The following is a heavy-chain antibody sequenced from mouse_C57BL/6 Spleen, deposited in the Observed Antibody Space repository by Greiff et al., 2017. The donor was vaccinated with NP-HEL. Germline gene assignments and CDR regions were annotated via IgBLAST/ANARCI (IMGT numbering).Heavy chain of an antibody. J-gene: IGHJ1*03. D-gene: IGHD1-1*01. Sequence: QVQLKESGAELARPGASVKLSCKASGYTFTSYGISWVKQRTGQGLEWIGEIYPRSGNTYYNEKFKGKATLTADKSSSTAYMELRSLTSEDSAVYFCARGDYYGDWYFDVWGTGTTVTVSS. V-gene: IGHV1-81*01. CDR2: IYPRSGNT. CDR1: GYTFTSYG. CDR3: ARGDYYGDWYFDV.